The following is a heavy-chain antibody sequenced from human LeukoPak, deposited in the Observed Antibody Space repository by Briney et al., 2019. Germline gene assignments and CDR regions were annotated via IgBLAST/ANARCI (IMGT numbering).Heavy chain of an antibody. CDR1: GGTFSSYA. CDR3: ARGDNWNDWGPFDY. D-gene: IGHD1-20*01. Sequence: ASVKVSCKASGGTFSSYAISWVRQAPGQGLEWMGRIIPIFGIANYAQKFQGRVTITADKSTSTAYMELSSLRSEDTAVYYCARGDNWNDWGPFDYWGQGTQVTVSS. V-gene: IGHV1-69*04. J-gene: IGHJ4*02. CDR2: IIPIFGIA.